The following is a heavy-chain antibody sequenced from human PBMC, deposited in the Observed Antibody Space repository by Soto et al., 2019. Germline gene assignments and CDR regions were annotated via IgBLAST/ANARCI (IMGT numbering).Heavy chain of an antibody. CDR3: ARRHGDHSTFAFQI. CDR1: GGSIVSYY. D-gene: IGHD4-17*01. CDR2: IYYSGTT. V-gene: IGHV4-59*01. Sequence: QVQLQESGPGLVKPSETLSLSCTVSGGSIVSYYWSWLRQPPGEGLEWIGYIYYSGTTQYNPSLESRVTISVDTSKKQFYLKLNSVAAADTAVYYCARRHGDHSTFAFQIWGQGTMVTVSS. J-gene: IGHJ3*02.